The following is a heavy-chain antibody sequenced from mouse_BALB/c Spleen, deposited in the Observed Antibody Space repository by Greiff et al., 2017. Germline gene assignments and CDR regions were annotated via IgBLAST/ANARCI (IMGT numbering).Heavy chain of an antibody. CDR3: AREGYWSFDV. Sequence: EVQLVESGGGLVQPGGSRKLSCAASGFTFSSFGMHWVRQAPEKGLEWVAYISSGSSTIYYADTVKGRFTISRDNPKNTLFLQMTSLRSEDTAMYYCAREGYWSFDVWGAGTTVTVSS. J-gene: IGHJ1*01. V-gene: IGHV5-17*02. CDR2: ISSGSSTI. CDR1: GFTFSSFG.